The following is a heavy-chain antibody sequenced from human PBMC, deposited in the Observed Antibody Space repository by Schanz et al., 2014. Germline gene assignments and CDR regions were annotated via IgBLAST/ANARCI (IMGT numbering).Heavy chain of an antibody. CDR3: ARGIGGYGANNYFDY. V-gene: IGHV1-18*01. J-gene: IGHJ4*02. D-gene: IGHD5-12*01. Sequence: QIQLVQSGPEVKKPGATVKVSCKASGYIFINSGISWVRQAPGQGLEWMGWINTGSGDTKYSQNFQGRVTITRDTSASTAYIELSSLRSEDTAVYSCARGIGGYGANNYFDYWGQGTLVTVSS. CDR2: INTGSGDT. CDR1: GYIFINSG.